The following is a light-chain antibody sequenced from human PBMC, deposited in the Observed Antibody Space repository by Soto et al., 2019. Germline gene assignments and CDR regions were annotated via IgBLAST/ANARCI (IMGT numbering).Light chain of an antibody. CDR2: WAS. CDR3: QQYYPTPRT. V-gene: IGKV4-1*01. Sequence: DIGMTQSPDSLAVSLGERATINCKSSQSVLHSSNNKNYLAWYQQKPGQPPKLLIYWASTRESGVPDRFSGSGSGTDFTLTISSLQAEDVAVYYSQQYYPTPRTFGQGTKVEIK. J-gene: IGKJ1*01. CDR1: QSVLHSSNNKNY.